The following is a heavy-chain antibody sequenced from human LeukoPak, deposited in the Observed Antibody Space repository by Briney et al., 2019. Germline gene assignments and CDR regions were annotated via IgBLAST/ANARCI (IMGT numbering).Heavy chain of an antibody. CDR1: GGSINNYY. V-gene: IGHV4-59*01. Sequence: SETLSLTCTVSGGSINNYYWRWIRQPPGKRLEWIGYIYYSGSTNYNPSLKSRVAISLDTSKNQFSLRLSSVTAADTAVYYCARGRGNFDYWGQGTLVTVSS. D-gene: IGHD2-15*01. CDR2: IYYSGST. CDR3: ARGRGNFDY. J-gene: IGHJ4*02.